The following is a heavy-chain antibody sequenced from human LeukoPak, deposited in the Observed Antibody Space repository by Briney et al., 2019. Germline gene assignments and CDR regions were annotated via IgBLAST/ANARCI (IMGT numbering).Heavy chain of an antibody. CDR1: GFTFSSYA. V-gene: IGHV3-23*01. CDR3: AKGSYYDSSGSFYFDY. Sequence: GGSLRLSCAASGFTFSSYAMSWVRQAPGKGLEWVSGISGSGDNTYYADSVKGWFTISRDNSKNTLYVQVNSLGTEDTAAYYCAKGSYYDSSGSFYFDYWGQGTLVTVSS. CDR2: ISGSGDNT. D-gene: IGHD3-22*01. J-gene: IGHJ4*02.